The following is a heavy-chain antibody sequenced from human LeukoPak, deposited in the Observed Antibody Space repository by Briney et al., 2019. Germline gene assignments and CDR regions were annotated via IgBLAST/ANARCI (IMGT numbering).Heavy chain of an antibody. Sequence: PGGSQRLSCAASGFTFSNYAMSWVRQAPGKGLEWVSGISGSDGSTYYADSVKGRFTISRDNSKNTLYLQMNSLRAEDTAVYYCAKDRRIRSSWYGGVDYWGQGTLVTVSS. D-gene: IGHD6-13*01. CDR1: GFTFSNYA. J-gene: IGHJ4*02. CDR2: ISGSDGST. CDR3: AKDRRIRSSWYGGVDY. V-gene: IGHV3-23*01.